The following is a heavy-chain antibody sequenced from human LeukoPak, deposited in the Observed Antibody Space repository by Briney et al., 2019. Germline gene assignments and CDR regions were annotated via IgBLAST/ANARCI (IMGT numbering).Heavy chain of an antibody. CDR1: GGSISSGDYY. CDR3: ARTQNYCGGDCYLFDY. J-gene: IGHJ4*02. Sequence: TLSLTCTVSGGSISSGDYYWSWIRQPPGKGLEWIGYIYYSGSTYYNPSLKSRVTISVDTSKNQFSLKLSSVTAEDTAVYYCARTQNYCGGDCYLFDYWGQGTLVTVSS. CDR2: IYYSGST. V-gene: IGHV4-30-4*08. D-gene: IGHD2-21*01.